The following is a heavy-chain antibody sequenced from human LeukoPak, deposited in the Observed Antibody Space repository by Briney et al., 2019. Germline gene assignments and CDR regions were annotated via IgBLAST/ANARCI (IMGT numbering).Heavy chain of an antibody. V-gene: IGHV1-2*06. CDR3: ARGPLIAAAGTFWLGY. CDR2: INPNSGGT. D-gene: IGHD6-13*01. CDR1: GYTFTGYY. J-gene: IGHJ4*02. Sequence: GASVKVSCKASGYTFTGYYMHWVRQAPGQGLEWMGRINPNSGGTNYAQKFQGRVTTTREPSISTAYMELSRLRSDDTAVYYCARGPLIAAAGTFWLGYWGQGTLVTVSS.